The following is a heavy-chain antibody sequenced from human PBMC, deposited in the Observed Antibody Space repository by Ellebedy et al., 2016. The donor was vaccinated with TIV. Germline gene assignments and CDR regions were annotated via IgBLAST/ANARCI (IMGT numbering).Heavy chain of an antibody. CDR3: ARDGLGYSYGRPFDY. V-gene: IGHV4-39*07. J-gene: IGHJ4*02. D-gene: IGHD5-18*01. Sequence: SETLSLTCTVSGGSISSSSYYWGWIRQPPGKGLEWIGSIYYSGSTYYNPSLKSRVTISVDTSKNQFSLKLSSVTAADTAVYYCARDGLGYSYGRPFDYWGQGTLVTVSS. CDR2: IYYSGST. CDR1: GGSISSSSYY.